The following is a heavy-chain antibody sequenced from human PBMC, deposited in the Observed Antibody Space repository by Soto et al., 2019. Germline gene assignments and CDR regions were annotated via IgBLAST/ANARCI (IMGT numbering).Heavy chain of an antibody. J-gene: IGHJ5*02. CDR2: IIPIFGTA. Sequence: QVQLVQSGAEVKKPGSSVKVSCKASGGTFSSYAISWVRQAPGQGLEWMGGIIPIFGTANYAQKSQGRVPITADKSASTAYMELSSLRSEDTAVYYCARDWKCCISTCCYSCDPWGQVTLVTVAS. CDR1: GGTFSSYA. V-gene: IGHV1-69*06. D-gene: IGHD2-2*01. CDR3: ARDWKCCISTCCYSCDP.